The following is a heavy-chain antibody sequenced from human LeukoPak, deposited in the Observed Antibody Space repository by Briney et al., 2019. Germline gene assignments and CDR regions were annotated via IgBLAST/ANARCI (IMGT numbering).Heavy chain of an antibody. Sequence: SETLSLTCAVYGGSFSGYYWSWIRQPPGKGLEWIGEINHSGSTNYNPSLKSRVTISVDTSKNQFSLKLSSVTAADTVVYYCARGGRTKIIDYWGQGTLVTVSS. CDR3: ARGGRTKIIDY. CDR1: GGSFSGYY. CDR2: INHSGST. V-gene: IGHV4-34*01. J-gene: IGHJ4*02.